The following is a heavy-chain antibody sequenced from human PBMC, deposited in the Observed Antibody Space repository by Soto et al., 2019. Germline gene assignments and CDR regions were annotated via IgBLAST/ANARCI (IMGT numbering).Heavy chain of an antibody. CDR1: GFTFSSYA. CDR3: AKDSRDYYDYMDV. CDR2: ISGSGGST. V-gene: IGHV3-23*01. Sequence: EVQLLESGGGLVQPGGSLRLSCAASGFTFSSYAMSWFRQAPGKGLEWVSAISGSGGSTYSADSVKGRFTISRDNSKNTPYLQMNSLRAEDTAVYYCAKDSRDYYDYMDVWGKGTTVTVSS. J-gene: IGHJ6*03.